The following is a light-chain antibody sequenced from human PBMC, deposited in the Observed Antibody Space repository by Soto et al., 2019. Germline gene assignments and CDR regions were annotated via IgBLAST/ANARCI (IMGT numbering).Light chain of an antibody. V-gene: IGLV1-47*01. J-gene: IGLJ3*02. CDR1: SSNIGSHY. CDR2: RNN. CDR3: AAWDDSLSGRV. Sequence: QSVVTQPPSASGTPGQRVTISCSGSSSNIGSHYVYWYQQLPGTAPKLLIYRNNQWPSGVPDRFSGSKSGTSASLAISGLRSEDEADYYCAAWDDSLSGRVFGGGTKLTVL.